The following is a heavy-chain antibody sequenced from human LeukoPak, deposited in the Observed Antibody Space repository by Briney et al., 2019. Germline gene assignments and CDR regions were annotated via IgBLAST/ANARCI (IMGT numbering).Heavy chain of an antibody. CDR2: IYTSGST. V-gene: IGHV4-61*02. J-gene: IGHJ3*02. CDR1: GGSISSGSYY. Sequence: SQTLSLTCTVSGGSISSGSYYWSWIRQPAGKGLEWIGRIYTSGSTNYNPSLKSRVTISVDTSKNQFSLKPSSVTAADTAVYYCAREGYYDFDAFDIWGQGTMVTVSS. D-gene: IGHD3-3*01. CDR3: AREGYYDFDAFDI.